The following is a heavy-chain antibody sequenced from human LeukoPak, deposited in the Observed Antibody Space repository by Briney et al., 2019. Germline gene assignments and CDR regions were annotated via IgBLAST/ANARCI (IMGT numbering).Heavy chain of an antibody. J-gene: IGHJ5*02. D-gene: IGHD3-9*01. Sequence: SETLSLTCTVSGGSISSSSYYWGWIRQPPGKGLEWIGSIYYSGSTYYNPSLKSRVTISVDTSKNQFSLKLSSVTAADTAVYYCARGGRYFDWLYPGGQGTLVTVSS. CDR3: ARGGRYFDWLYP. CDR2: IYYSGST. V-gene: IGHV4-39*01. CDR1: GGSISSSSYY.